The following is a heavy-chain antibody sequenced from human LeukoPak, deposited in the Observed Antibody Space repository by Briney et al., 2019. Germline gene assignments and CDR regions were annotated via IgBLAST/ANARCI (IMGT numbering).Heavy chain of an antibody. CDR3: ARTLAAAGTSY. V-gene: IGHV1-46*01. D-gene: IGHD6-13*01. CDR2: INPSGGST. Sequence: GASVKVSCKASGYTFTSYYMHWVRQAPGQGLEWMGIINPSGGSTSYAQKFQGRVTMTRDMSTSTVYMELSSLRSEDTAVYFCARTLAAAGTSYWGQGTLVTVSS. J-gene: IGHJ4*02. CDR1: GYTFTSYY.